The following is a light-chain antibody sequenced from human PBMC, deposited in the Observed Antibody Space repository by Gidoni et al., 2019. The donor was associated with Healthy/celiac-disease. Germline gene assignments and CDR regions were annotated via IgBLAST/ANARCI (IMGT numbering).Light chain of an antibody. CDR2: KAS. J-gene: IGKJ1*01. CDR3: QQYNSYST. V-gene: IGKV1-5*03. CDR1: QSISSW. Sequence: DIQMTQSPSTLSASVGDRVTITCRASQSISSWLAWYQQKPGKAPKLLLYKASSLESGVPSRCSGRGSGTEFTLTISSLQPDDFATYYCQQYNSYSTFGQGTKVEIK.